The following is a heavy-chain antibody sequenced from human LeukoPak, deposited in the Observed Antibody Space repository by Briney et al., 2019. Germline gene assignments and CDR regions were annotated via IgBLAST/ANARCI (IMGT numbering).Heavy chain of an antibody. Sequence: GASVKVSFKVSGYTLTELSMHWVRQAPGKGLEWIGGFDPEDGETIYAQKFQGRVTMTEDTSTDTAYMELSSLRSEDTAVYYCATGRAVAGQGDAFDIWGQGTMVTVSS. V-gene: IGHV1-24*01. CDR1: GYTLTELS. J-gene: IGHJ3*02. CDR2: FDPEDGET. D-gene: IGHD6-19*01. CDR3: ATGRAVAGQGDAFDI.